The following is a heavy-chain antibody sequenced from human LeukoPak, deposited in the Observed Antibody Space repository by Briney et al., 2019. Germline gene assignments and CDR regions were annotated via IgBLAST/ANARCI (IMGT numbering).Heavy chain of an antibody. CDR1: GFTFSSYA. J-gene: IGHJ6*03. Sequence: PGGSLRLSCAASGFTFSSYAMSCVRQAPGKGLECVSDISGSGGSTYYADSVKGRFTISRDNSKNTLYLQMNSLRAEDTAVYYCAKEYCSSTSCSRDYYYYMDVWGKGTTVTISS. V-gene: IGHV3-23*01. CDR3: AKEYCSSTSCSRDYYYYMDV. D-gene: IGHD2-2*01. CDR2: ISGSGGST.